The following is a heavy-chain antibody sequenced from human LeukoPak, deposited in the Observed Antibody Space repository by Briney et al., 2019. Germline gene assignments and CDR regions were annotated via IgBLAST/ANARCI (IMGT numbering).Heavy chain of an antibody. CDR3: ARMVRGVIILDY. D-gene: IGHD3-10*01. Sequence: SETLSLTCTVSGGPISRGDYYWSWIRQPPGKGLEWIGYIYYSGSTYYNPSLKSRVTISVDTSKHQFSLKLSSVTAADTAVYYCARMVRGVIILDYWGQGTLVTVSS. J-gene: IGHJ4*02. CDR1: GGPISRGDYY. CDR2: IYYSGST. V-gene: IGHV4-30-4*08.